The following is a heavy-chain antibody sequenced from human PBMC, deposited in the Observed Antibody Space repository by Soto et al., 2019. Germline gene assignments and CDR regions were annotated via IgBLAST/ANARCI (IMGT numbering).Heavy chain of an antibody. CDR1: GFTFSDYY. CDR3: ARQDVTTVGYFES. CDR2: ISSGTTYT. V-gene: IGHV3-11*06. D-gene: IGHD3-3*01. J-gene: IGHJ4*02. Sequence: QVQLVESGGGLVKPGGSLRLSCAASGFTFSDYYMTWIRQAPGKGLEWVSYISSGTTYTHFADSVKGRFTISRDNAKNVVYLQMNSLKAEDTGVYYCARQDVTTVGYFESWGQGTLVTVSS.